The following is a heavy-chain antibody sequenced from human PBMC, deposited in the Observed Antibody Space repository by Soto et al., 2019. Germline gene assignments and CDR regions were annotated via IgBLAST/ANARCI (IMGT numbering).Heavy chain of an antibody. CDR2: IILNFATT. CDR3: ARGHSTYCSNGVCSFFYNYEMDV. J-gene: IGHJ6*02. CDR1: AVTFSSYA. Sequence: VKLSCNASAVTFSSYAIAWVRHAPGQGLEWLGGIILNFATTNYAPKFQGRVTITADRSISTVYMELTRVRSDDTAVYFCARGHSTYCSNGVCSFFYNYEMDVWGQGTTVTVSS. D-gene: IGHD2-8*01. V-gene: IGHV1-69*06.